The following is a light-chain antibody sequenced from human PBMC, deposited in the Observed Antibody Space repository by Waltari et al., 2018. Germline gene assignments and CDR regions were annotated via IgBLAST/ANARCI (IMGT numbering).Light chain of an antibody. J-gene: IGLJ1*01. V-gene: IGLV2-14*03. CDR2: DVA. CDR1: SSDVGGYNF. CDR3: SSYTSSSTRV. Sequence: QSALTQPASVSGSPGQSISISCTGTSSDVGGYNFVSWYQQHPGKAPQLMIYDVANRPSVVSKRFSGSNSGNTASLTISGLQAEDEAYYYCSSYTSSSTRVFGTGTKVTVL.